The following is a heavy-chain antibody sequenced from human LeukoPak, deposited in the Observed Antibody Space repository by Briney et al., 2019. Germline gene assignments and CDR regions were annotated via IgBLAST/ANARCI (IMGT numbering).Heavy chain of an antibody. CDR3: ARRRVSGSYFYAFDI. V-gene: IGHV5-51*01. J-gene: IGHJ3*02. D-gene: IGHD1-26*01. Sequence: GEALQISCNGSGYSFTSYWIGWVRPVPGKGLEWMGIIYPGDSDTRYSPSFQGQVTISADKSISTAYLQWSSLKASDTAMYYCARRRVSGSYFYAFDIWGQGTMVTVSS. CDR1: GYSFTSYW. CDR2: IYPGDSDT.